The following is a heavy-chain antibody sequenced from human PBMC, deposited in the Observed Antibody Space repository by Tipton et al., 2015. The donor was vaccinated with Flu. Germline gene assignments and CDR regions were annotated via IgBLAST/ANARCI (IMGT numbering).Heavy chain of an antibody. J-gene: IGHJ4*02. CDR1: GFTFDDYA. D-gene: IGHD6-19*01. CDR3: AKGAVAVAGYFDY. Sequence: SLRLSCAASGFTFDDYAMHWVRQAPGKGLEWVSGISWNSGSIGYADSVKGRFTISRDNAKNSLYLQMNSLRAEDTALYYCAKGAVAVAGYFDYWGQGTLVTVSS. V-gene: IGHV3-9*01. CDR2: ISWNSGSI.